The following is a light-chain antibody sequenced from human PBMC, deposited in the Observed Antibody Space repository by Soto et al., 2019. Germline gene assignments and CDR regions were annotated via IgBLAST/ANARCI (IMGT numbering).Light chain of an antibody. CDR3: QSYDSSLSASV. Sequence: QSVLTQAPSVSGAPGQRITISCAGSSSNIGGGYEVHWYQQLPGTAPKLLIYDNNHRPSGVPDRFSGSKSGTSASLAITGLQAEDEADYYCQSYDSSLSASVFGGGTRSPS. CDR1: SSNIGGGYE. CDR2: DNN. V-gene: IGLV1-40*01. J-gene: IGLJ3*02.